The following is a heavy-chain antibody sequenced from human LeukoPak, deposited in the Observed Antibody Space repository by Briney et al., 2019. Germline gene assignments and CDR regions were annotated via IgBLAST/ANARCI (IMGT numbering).Heavy chain of an antibody. Sequence: GGSLRLSCAASGFTFSSFAMSWVRQAPGRGLERVSGISGSGASTYYADSVKGRFTISRDNSKNTLYLQMNSLRAEDTAVYYCAKASRSSGYYSDCWGQGTLVTVSS. D-gene: IGHD3-22*01. J-gene: IGHJ4*02. V-gene: IGHV3-23*01. CDR3: AKASRSSGYYSDC. CDR1: GFTFSSFA. CDR2: ISGSGAST.